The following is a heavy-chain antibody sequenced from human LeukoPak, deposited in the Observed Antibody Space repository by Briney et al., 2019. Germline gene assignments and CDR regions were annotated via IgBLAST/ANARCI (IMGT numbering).Heavy chain of an antibody. Sequence: SETLSLTCAVSGVSISSGGYSWSWIRQPPGKGLEWIGYIYHSGSTYYNPSLKSRVTISVDRSKNQFSLKLSSVTAADTAVYYCARTSIAARRANAFDIWGQGTMVTVSS. CDR3: ARTSIAARRANAFDI. CDR2: IYHSGST. D-gene: IGHD6-6*01. J-gene: IGHJ3*02. V-gene: IGHV4-30-2*01. CDR1: GVSISSGGYS.